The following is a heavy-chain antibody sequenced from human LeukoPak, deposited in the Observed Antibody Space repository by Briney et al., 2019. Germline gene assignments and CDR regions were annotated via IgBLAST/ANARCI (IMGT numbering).Heavy chain of an antibody. J-gene: IGHJ3*02. CDR2: ISSSSSYI. Sequence: PGGSLRLSCAASGFTFSSYAMSWVRQAPGKGLEWVSSISSSSSYIYYADSVKGRFTISRDNAKNSLYLQMNSLRAEDTAVYYCARGYYGSGSYFEAITWGDAFDIWGQGTMVTVSS. CDR1: GFTFSSYA. CDR3: ARGYYGSGSYFEAITWGDAFDI. D-gene: IGHD3-10*01. V-gene: IGHV3-21*01.